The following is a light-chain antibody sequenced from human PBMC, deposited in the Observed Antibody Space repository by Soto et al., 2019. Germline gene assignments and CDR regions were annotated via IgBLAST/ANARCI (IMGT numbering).Light chain of an antibody. J-gene: IGKJ1*01. CDR1: QGISSY. Sequence: DIQLTQSPSFLSESVGDRVTITCRASQGISSYLAWYQQKPGKAPKLLIYAASTLQSGVPSRFSGIGSGTEITLTISSLQPEDCATYYSQQHNSYRRTFGQGTTVDIK. CDR2: AAS. CDR3: QQHNSYRRT. V-gene: IGKV1-9*01.